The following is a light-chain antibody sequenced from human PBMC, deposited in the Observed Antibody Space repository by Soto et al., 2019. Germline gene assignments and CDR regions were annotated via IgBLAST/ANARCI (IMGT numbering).Light chain of an antibody. CDR1: QSINSF. J-gene: IGKJ1*01. CDR3: QQYGGSART. CDR2: GAS. Sequence: EIVLTQSPGTLSLSPGEGATLSCRASQSINSFLAWYHQRRGQAPRLLIHGASNRATGIPDRFSGSGSVTDFTLTISTLESGDFAVYYCQQYGGSARTFGLGTKVDIK. V-gene: IGKV3-20*01.